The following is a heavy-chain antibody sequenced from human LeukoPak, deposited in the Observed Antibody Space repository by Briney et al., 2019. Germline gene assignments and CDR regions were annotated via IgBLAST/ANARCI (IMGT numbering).Heavy chain of an antibody. J-gene: IGHJ4*02. CDR2: MNPNSGNT. Sequence: ASVKVSCKAPGYTFTSYDINWVRQATGQGLEWMGWMNPNSGNTGYAQKFQGRVTMTRNTSISTAYMELSSLRSEDTAVYYCARSYCSGGSCYSGNIDYWGQGTLVTVSS. CDR3: ARSYCSGGSCYSGNIDY. V-gene: IGHV1-8*01. CDR1: GYTFTSYD. D-gene: IGHD2-15*01.